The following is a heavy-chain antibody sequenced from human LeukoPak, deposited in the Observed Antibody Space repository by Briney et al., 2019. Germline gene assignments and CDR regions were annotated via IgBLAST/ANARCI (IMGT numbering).Heavy chain of an antibody. D-gene: IGHD1-1*01. V-gene: IGHV4-59*02. CDR2: FLYSGTT. Sequence: SETLSLTCSVSNGAVKNYYWTWIRQPPGRGLEWIGNFLYSGTTTYRASLDSRLIISVDNSKNTVSLRLFSVTAADTAVYYCARARTGETPYDASAVWGQGTMVTVSS. CDR1: NGAVKNYY. CDR3: ARARTGETPYDASAV. J-gene: IGHJ3*01.